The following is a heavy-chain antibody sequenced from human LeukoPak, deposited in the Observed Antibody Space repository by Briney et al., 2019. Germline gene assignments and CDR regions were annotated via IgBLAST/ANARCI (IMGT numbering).Heavy chain of an antibody. CDR2: IYYSGST. Sequence: SETLSLTCTVSGGSISSGGYYWSWIRQHPGKGLEWIGYIYYSGSTYCNPSLKSRVTISVDTSKNQFSLKLSSVTAADTAVYYCAREGSSYAIDYWGQGTLVTVSS. CDR1: GGSISSGGYY. V-gene: IGHV4-31*03. D-gene: IGHD2-2*01. J-gene: IGHJ4*02. CDR3: AREGSSYAIDY.